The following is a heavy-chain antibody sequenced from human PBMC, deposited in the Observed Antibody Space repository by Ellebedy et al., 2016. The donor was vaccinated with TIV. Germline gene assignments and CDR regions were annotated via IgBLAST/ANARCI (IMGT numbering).Heavy chain of an antibody. J-gene: IGHJ6*02. Sequence: GESLKISCAASGFTFSNAWMNWVRQAPGKGLEWVSYISSSSSTIYYADSVKGRFTISRDNAKNSLYLQMNSLRAEDTAVYYCARYDYGDSALYYYGMDVWGQGTTVTVSS. D-gene: IGHD4-17*01. CDR1: GFTFSNAW. CDR2: ISSSSSTI. CDR3: ARYDYGDSALYYYGMDV. V-gene: IGHV3-48*01.